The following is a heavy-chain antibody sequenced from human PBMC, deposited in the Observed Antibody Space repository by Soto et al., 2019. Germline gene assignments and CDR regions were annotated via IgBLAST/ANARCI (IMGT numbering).Heavy chain of an antibody. J-gene: IGHJ4*02. D-gene: IGHD6-19*01. CDR2: ISYDGSNK. V-gene: IGHV3-30-3*01. CDR3: ARESIAVAGMDY. Sequence: GGSLRLSCASTGFTFSNYVMHGVLQAPGKGLEWVAVISYDGSNKYYADSVKGRFTISRDNSKNTLYLQMNSLRAEDTAVYYCARESIAVAGMDYWGQGTLVTVSS. CDR1: GFTFSNYV.